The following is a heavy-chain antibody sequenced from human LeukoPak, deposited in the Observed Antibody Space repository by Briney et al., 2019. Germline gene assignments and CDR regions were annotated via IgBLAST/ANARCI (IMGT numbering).Heavy chain of an antibody. CDR2: LYQSGGT. CDR1: GYSISSGYY. J-gene: IGHJ4*02. D-gene: IGHD1-14*01. V-gene: IGHV4-38-2*01. CDR3: ARTGTGNFFDF. Sequence: PSETLSLTCAVSGYSISSGYYWGWIRQPPGKGLEWIGTLYQSGGTNYNPSLKNRVTISVDKSENQLSLKLTSGSAADTAVYYCARTGTGNFFDFWGQGTLVTVSS.